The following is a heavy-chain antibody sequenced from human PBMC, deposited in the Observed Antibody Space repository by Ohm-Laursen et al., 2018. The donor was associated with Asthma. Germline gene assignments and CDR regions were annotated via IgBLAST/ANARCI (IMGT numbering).Heavy chain of an antibody. CDR3: ATGYYDFWSGYHYYYYYGMDV. Sequence: VKISCKASGYTFTSYGISWVRQAPGQGLEWMGGIIPIFGTANYAQKFQGRVTITADESTSTAYMELSSLRSEDTAVYYCATGYYDFWSGYHYYYYYGMDVWGQGTTVTVSS. J-gene: IGHJ6*02. V-gene: IGHV1-69*13. CDR1: GYTFTSYG. D-gene: IGHD3-3*01. CDR2: IIPIFGTA.